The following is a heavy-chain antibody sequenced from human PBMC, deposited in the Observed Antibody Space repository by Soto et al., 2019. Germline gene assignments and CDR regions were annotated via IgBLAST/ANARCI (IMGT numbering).Heavy chain of an antibody. CDR3: ARALTVIPEGANWFDP. Sequence: QVQLQQWGAGLVKPSETLSLTCAVYGGSFRGYYWSWIRQPQRKGLVWIWEINHSGSNNYNPSLTSRVAISVDTSQTQFSLKLSSVTAADTAVYYGARALTVIPEGANWFDPWGQGTLVTVSS. CDR1: GGSFRGYY. CDR2: INHSGSN. J-gene: IGHJ5*02. D-gene: IGHD3-16*02. V-gene: IGHV4-34*01.